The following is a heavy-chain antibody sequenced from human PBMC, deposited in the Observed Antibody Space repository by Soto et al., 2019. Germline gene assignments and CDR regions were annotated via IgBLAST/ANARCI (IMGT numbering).Heavy chain of an antibody. CDR2: IYYSGST. CDR3: ARGDGYGYGYRERPPHCDY. CDR1: GGSISSYY. J-gene: IGHJ4*02. V-gene: IGHV4-59*01. Sequence: QVQLQESGPGLVKPSETLSLTCTVSGGSISSYYWSWIRQPPGKELECIGYIYYSGSTNYNPALKGRVTISVATSKNQSSLKLSSVTAADTAVYYCARGDGYGYGYRERPPHCDYWGQGTLVTVSS. D-gene: IGHD5-18*01.